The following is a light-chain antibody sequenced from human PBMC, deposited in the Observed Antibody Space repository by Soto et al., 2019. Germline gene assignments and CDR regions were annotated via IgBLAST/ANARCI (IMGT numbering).Light chain of an antibody. CDR1: QSVSTW. V-gene: IGKV3-11*01. Sequence: EIVLTQSPATLSLSPGETATLSCRASQSVSTWLTWYQQKPGQAPRLLIYDASKRATGIPARFSGSGSGTDFTLPISSLEPEDFAVYYCQQRSNWITFGQGTRLEIE. CDR3: QQRSNWIT. CDR2: DAS. J-gene: IGKJ5*01.